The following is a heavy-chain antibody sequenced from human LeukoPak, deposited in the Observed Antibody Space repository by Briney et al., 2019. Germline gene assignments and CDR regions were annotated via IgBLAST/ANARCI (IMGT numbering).Heavy chain of an antibody. CDR3: ARLWNYGIYYYMDV. J-gene: IGHJ6*03. Sequence: SETLSLTCAVYGGSFSNYYWSWIRQSPGKGLEWIGEINDNGRTNYNPSLMSRVTISLDTSKKQFSLKVNSVTAADTAVYYCARLWNYGIYYYMDVWYKGTTVTVSS. CDR2: INDNGRT. V-gene: IGHV4-34*01. CDR1: GGSFSNYY. D-gene: IGHD1-7*01.